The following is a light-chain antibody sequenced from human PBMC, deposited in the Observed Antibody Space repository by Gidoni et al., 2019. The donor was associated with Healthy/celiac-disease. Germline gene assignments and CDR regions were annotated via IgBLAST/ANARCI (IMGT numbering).Light chain of an antibody. Sequence: SYELTQPPSVSVSPGQTASITCSGDKLGDKYACWYQQKPGHSPVLVIYQDSKRPSGIPERFSCSNSGNTATLTISGTQAMDESDYYCQAWDSSTAYVVFGGGTKLTVL. J-gene: IGLJ2*01. CDR2: QDS. CDR1: KLGDKY. CDR3: QAWDSSTAYVV. V-gene: IGLV3-1*01.